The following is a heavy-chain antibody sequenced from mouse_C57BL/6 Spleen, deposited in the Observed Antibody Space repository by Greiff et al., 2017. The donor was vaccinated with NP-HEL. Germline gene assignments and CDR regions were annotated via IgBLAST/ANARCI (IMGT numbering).Heavy chain of an antibody. CDR1: GYTFTDYN. CDR2: INPNNGGT. CDR3: ARSYYGSSYRFAY. D-gene: IGHD1-1*01. V-gene: IGHV1-18*01. J-gene: IGHJ3*01. Sequence: VQLKESGPELVKPGASVKIPCKASGYTFTDYNMDWVKQSHGKSLEWIGDINPNNGGTIYNQKFKGKATLTVDKSSSTAYMELRSLTSEDTAVYYCARSYYGSSYRFAYWGQGTLVTVSA.